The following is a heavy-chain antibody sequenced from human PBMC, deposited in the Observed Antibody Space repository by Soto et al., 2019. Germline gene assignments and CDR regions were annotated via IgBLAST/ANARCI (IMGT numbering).Heavy chain of an antibody. D-gene: IGHD3-3*01. J-gene: IGHJ6*02. CDR3: ARGPPYYDFWSGYYAPHTPYYYYGMDV. CDR1: GFTFRTYT. Sequence: PGGSLRLSCISSGFTFRTYTMNWVRQAPGKGLEWVSGIRGFSPYTFYAESVKGRFTISRDNAKNSLYLQMNSLRAEDTAVYYCARGPPYYDFWSGYYAPHTPYYYYGMDVWGQGTTVTVSS. CDR2: IRGFSPYT. V-gene: IGHV3-21*01.